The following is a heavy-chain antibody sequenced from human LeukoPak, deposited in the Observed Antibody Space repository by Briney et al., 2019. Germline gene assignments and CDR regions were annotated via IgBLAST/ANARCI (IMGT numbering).Heavy chain of an antibody. Sequence: PGGSLRLSCAASGFTFSSYAMSWVRQAPGKGLEWVSAISGSGGSTYYADSVKGRFTISRDNSKNTLYLQMNCLRAEDTAVYYCARDPLRVSVVTASEYSQHWGQGTLVTVSS. CDR2: ISGSGGST. V-gene: IGHV3-23*01. D-gene: IGHD2-21*02. CDR3: ARDPLRVSVVTASEYSQH. CDR1: GFTFSSYA. J-gene: IGHJ1*01.